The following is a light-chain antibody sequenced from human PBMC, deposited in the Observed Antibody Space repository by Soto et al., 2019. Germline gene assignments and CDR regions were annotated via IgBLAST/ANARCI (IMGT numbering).Light chain of an antibody. CDR2: DVS. J-gene: IGLJ2*01. CDR1: SSDVGGYNY. V-gene: IGLV2-14*01. Sequence: QSVLTQPASVSGSPGQSITISCTGTSSDVGGYNYVSWYQQHPGKAPKLMIYDVSNRPSGVSNRFSGSKSGNTASLTISGLQAEDEGDYYCSSYTSSSTSVVFGGWTKLTVL. CDR3: SSYTSSSTSVV.